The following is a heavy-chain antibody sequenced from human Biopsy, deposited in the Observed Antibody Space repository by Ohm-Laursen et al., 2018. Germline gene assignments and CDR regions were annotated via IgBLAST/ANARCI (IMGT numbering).Heavy chain of an antibody. V-gene: IGHV4-38-2*01. CDR1: GYSIRSGYY. D-gene: IGHD3-3*01. CDR2: IYHSGST. CDR3: ARLEWRDTFFDF. Sequence: GTLSLTCAVSGYSIRSGYYWGWIRQPPGKGLEWIGNIYHSGSTYYNPSLKSRVTISVEKSKNQFSLKLSSVTAADTAVYYCARLEWRDTFFDFWGQGRLVTVSS. J-gene: IGHJ4*02.